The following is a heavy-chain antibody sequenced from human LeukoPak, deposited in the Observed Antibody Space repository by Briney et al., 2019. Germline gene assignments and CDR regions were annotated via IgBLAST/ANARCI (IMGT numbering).Heavy chain of an antibody. V-gene: IGHV1-69*06. CDR1: GGTFSSYA. D-gene: IGHD6-13*01. CDR2: IIPIFGTA. CDR3: ARDRQRIAAALDAFDI. Sequence: GASVKVSCKASGGTFSSYAISWVRQAPGQGLEWMGGIIPIFGTANYAQKFQGRVTITADKSTSTAYMELSSLRSEDTAAYYCARDRQRIAAALDAFDIWGQGTMVTVSS. J-gene: IGHJ3*02.